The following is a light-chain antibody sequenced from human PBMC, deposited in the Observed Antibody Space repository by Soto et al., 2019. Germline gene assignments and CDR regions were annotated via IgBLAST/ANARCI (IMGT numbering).Light chain of an antibody. Sequence: DIQMTQSPSTLSASVGDRVTITCRASQSISSWLSWYQQKPGKAPKLLIYAASSLESGVPSRFSCSGSGTAFPPTISSLQPDDFANYYFQHSKLYACTFGQGTKVEIQ. J-gene: IGKJ1*01. CDR2: AAS. CDR1: QSISSW. V-gene: IGKV1-5*01. CDR3: QHSKLYACT.